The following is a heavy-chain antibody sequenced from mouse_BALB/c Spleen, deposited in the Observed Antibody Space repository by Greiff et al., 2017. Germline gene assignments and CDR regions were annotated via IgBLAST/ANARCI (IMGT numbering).Heavy chain of an antibody. CDR2: ILPGSGST. CDR1: GYTFSSYW. Sequence: QVQLQQSGAELMKPGASVKISCKATGYTFSSYWIEWVKQRPGHGLEWIGEILPGSGSTNYNEKFKGKATFTADTSSNTAYMQLSSLTSEDSAVYYCARIYGSSYDYFDYWGQGTTLTVSS. V-gene: IGHV1-9*01. CDR3: ARIYGSSYDYFDY. D-gene: IGHD1-1*01. J-gene: IGHJ2*01.